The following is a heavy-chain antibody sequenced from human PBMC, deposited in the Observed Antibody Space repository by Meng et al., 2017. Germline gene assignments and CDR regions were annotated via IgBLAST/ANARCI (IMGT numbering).Heavy chain of an antibody. V-gene: IGHV4-39*07. CDR1: GGSSSSSSYY. D-gene: IGHD4-17*01. J-gene: IGHJ5*02. CDR2: IYYSGST. CDR3: ARGHNDYGDYPNWFDP. Sequence: QLQESGPGLVKPSETLSLPCTVSGGSSSSSSYYWGWIRQPPGKGLEWIGSIYYSGSTYYNPSLKSRVTISVDTSKNQFSLKLSSVTAADTAVYYCARGHNDYGDYPNWFDPWGQGTLVTVSS.